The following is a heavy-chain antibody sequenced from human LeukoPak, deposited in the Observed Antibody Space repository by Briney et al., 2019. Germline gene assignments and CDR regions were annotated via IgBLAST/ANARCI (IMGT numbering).Heavy chain of an antibody. J-gene: IGHJ3*02. D-gene: IGHD2-2*01. CDR2: ISGGGSNT. CDR1: GFTFSSYA. V-gene: IGHV3-23*01. CDR3: AKHTLGYCSTTSCYVGVAFDI. Sequence: GGSLRLSCAASGFTFSSYAMSWVRQAPGKGLEWVSGISGGGSNTYYADSGKGRFTIYRDNSKNTLDLQMNSLRAEDTAVYYCAKHTLGYCSTTSCYVGVAFDIWGQGTMVTVSS.